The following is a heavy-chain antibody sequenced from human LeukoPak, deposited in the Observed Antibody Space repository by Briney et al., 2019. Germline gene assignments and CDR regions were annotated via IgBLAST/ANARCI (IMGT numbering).Heavy chain of an antibody. CDR2: ISSSSSYI. CDR3: ARGRDGYNPGYFDY. J-gene: IGHJ4*02. V-gene: IGHV3-21*01. CDR1: GFTFSSYS. D-gene: IGHD5-24*01. Sequence: GGSLRLSCAASGFTFSSYSMNWVRQAPGKGLEWVSSISSSSSYIYYADSVKGRFTISRDNAKKSLYLQMNSLRAEDTAVYYCARGRDGYNPGYFDYWGQGTLVTVSS.